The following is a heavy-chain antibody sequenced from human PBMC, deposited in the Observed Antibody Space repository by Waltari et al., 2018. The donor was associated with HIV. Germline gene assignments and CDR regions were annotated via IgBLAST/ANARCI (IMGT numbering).Heavy chain of an antibody. CDR2: INPNSGGT. V-gene: IGHV1-2*02. CDR1: GYTFTGYY. D-gene: IGHD6-19*01. Sequence: QVQLVQSGAEVKKPGASVKVSCKASGYTFTGYYMHWVRQAPGQGLEWMGWINPNSGGTNYAQKFQGSGTMTRDTSINTAYMELSRLRSDDTAVYYCARGMEAGIGEAPGADYWGQGTLVTVSS. J-gene: IGHJ4*02. CDR3: ARGMEAGIGEAPGADY.